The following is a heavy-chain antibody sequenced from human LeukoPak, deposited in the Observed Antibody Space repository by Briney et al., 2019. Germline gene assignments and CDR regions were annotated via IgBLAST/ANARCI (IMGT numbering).Heavy chain of an antibody. CDR2: IRYDGSNK. CDR1: GFTFSSYG. D-gene: IGHD5-24*01. V-gene: IGHV3-30*02. Sequence: GGSLRLSCAASGFTFSSYGMHWVRQAPGKGLEWVAFIRYDGSNKYYADSVKGRFTISRDNSKNTLYLQMNSLRAEDTAVYYCAKEVEMATIFDYWGQGTLITVSS. J-gene: IGHJ4*02. CDR3: AKEVEMATIFDY.